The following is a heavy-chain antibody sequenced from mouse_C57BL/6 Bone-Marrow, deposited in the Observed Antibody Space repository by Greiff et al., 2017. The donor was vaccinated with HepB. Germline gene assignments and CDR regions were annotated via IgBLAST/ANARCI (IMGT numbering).Heavy chain of an antibody. CDR2: IYPGSGST. V-gene: IGHV1-55*01. D-gene: IGHD1-1*01. Sequence: VQLQQSGAELVKPGASVKMSCKASGYTFTSYWITWVKQRPGQGLEWIGDIYPGSGSTNYNEKFKSKATLTVDTSSSTAYMQLSSLTSEDSAVYYCARRYYGSSYDFDYWGQGTTLTVSS. CDR3: ARRYYGSSYDFDY. CDR1: GYTFTSYW. J-gene: IGHJ2*01.